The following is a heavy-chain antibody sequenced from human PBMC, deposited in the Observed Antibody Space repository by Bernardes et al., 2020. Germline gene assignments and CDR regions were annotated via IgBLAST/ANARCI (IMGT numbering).Heavy chain of an antibody. Sequence: GGSLRLSCAASGFTFSSYGMHWVRQAPGKGLEWVAVIWYDGSNKYYADSVKGRFTISRDNSKNTLYLQMNSLRAEDTAVYYCAREEYSSSSGYYYYGMDVWGKGTTVTVSS. J-gene: IGHJ6*04. CDR2: IWYDGSNK. CDR1: GFTFSSYG. CDR3: AREEYSSSSGYYYYGMDV. D-gene: IGHD6-6*01. V-gene: IGHV3-33*01.